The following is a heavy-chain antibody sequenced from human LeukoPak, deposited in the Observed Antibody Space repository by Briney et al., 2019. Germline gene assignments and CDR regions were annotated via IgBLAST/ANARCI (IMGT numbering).Heavy chain of an antibody. CDR2: ISGSGGST. D-gene: IGHD3-10*01. CDR3: ARVISPESYFYFLEYYYMDV. CDR1: GFTFSSYG. J-gene: IGHJ6*03. V-gene: IGHV3-23*01. Sequence: PGGSLRLSCAASGFTFSSYGMSWVRQAPGKGLEWVSAISGSGGSTYYADSVKGRFTISRDNSKNTLYLQMNSLRSEDTAVYFCARVISPESYFYFLEYYYMDVWGKGATVTVSS.